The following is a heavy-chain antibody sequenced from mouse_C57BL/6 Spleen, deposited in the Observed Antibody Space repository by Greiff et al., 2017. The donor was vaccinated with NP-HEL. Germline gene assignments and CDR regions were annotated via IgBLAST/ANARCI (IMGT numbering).Heavy chain of an antibody. D-gene: IGHD4-1*01. J-gene: IGHJ2*01. CDR1: GYTFTSSG. CDR3: ARYQLTGTRYFDY. CDR2: IYPSSGNT. V-gene: IGHV1-81*01. Sequence: QVQLQQSGAELARPGASVKLSCKASGYTFTSSGLSWVKPRTGQGLEWIGEIYPSSGNTYYNEKFKGKATLTADKSSSTAYMELRSLTSEDSAVYFCARYQLTGTRYFDYGGQGTTLTVSS.